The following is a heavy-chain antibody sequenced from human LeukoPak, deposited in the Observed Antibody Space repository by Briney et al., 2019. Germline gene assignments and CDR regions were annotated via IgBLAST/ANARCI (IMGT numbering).Heavy chain of an antibody. CDR3: ARLLAGTENWFDP. V-gene: IGHV5-51*01. J-gene: IGHJ5*02. CDR2: IYPGDSDT. CDR1: GYRFTSYW. Sequence: GEPMKISSQGSGYRFTSYWIRSVRPMPGKSQEWMGIIYPGDSDTRYSPSFQGQVTISADKSISTAYLQWSSLKASDTAMYYCARLLAGTENWFDPWGQGTLVTVSS. D-gene: IGHD1-7*01.